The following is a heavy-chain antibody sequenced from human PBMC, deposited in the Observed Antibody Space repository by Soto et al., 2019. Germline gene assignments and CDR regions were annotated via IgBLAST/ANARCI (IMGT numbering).Heavy chain of an antibody. Sequence: QVQLVQSGAEVKKPGASVKVSCKASGYTFITSAMHWVRQAPGQRLEWMGWINVGNGNTKYSQKFQGRVTNNWETSASTAYMELSSLRSEDTAVYYCARSDGDYGDAFDIWGQGTMVTVSS. CDR1: GYTFITSA. V-gene: IGHV1-3*01. CDR2: INVGNGNT. D-gene: IGHD4-17*01. J-gene: IGHJ3*02. CDR3: ARSDGDYGDAFDI.